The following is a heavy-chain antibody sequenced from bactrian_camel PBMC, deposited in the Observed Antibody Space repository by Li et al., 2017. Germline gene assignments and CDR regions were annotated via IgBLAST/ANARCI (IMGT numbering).Heavy chain of an antibody. D-gene: IGHD6*01. Sequence: VQLVESGGGLVQPGGSPRLSCAASGFTFSSAYMSWVRQAPGEGLEWLSAISGNGRNTYYADSVKGRFTISRDNAKNTLYLQLNSLKTEDTAMYYCAYGLAHITGQGTQVTVS. J-gene: IGHJ4*01. V-gene: IGHV3S40*01. CDR2: ISGNGRNT. CDR1: GFTFSSAY.